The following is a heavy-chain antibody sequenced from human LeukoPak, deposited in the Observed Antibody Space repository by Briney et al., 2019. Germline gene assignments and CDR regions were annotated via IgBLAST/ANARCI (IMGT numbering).Heavy chain of an antibody. CDR3: ARDAQYDFWSGSTFDY. Sequence: SETLSLTCTVSGYSISSGYYWGWIRQPPGTGLEWIGSIYHSGSTYYNPSLKSRVTISVDTSKNQFSLKLSSVTAADTAVYYCARDAQYDFWSGSTFDYWGQGTLVTVSS. CDR1: GYSISSGYY. J-gene: IGHJ4*02. D-gene: IGHD3-3*01. CDR2: IYHSGST. V-gene: IGHV4-38-2*02.